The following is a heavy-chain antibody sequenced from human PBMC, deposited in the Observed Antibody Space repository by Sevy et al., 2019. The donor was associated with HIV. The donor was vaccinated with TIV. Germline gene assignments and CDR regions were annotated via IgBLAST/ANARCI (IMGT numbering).Heavy chain of an antibody. J-gene: IGHJ4*02. V-gene: IGHV3-21*01. Sequence: GGSLRLSCVASGFTFNAYSMNWVRQAPGKGLEWVSSISSSGDHIYYADSVKGRFTVSRDNAKNSLYLQINSLRVEDTAVYYCASFSGSYWGQGTLVTVSS. CDR2: ISSSGDHI. D-gene: IGHD1-26*01. CDR1: GFTFNAYS. CDR3: ASFSGSY.